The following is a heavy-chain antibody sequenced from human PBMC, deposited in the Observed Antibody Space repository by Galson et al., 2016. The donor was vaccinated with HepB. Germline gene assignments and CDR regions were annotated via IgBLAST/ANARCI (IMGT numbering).Heavy chain of an antibody. CDR1: GFTLRTYA. CDR2: IRGNGGST. Sequence: SLRLSCAASGFTLRTYAMSWVRQAPGKGLEWVSTIRGNGGSTSYADSVKGRFTISRDSSKNTVYLQMNSLRAGDTAVYYCAKGGMLIPRFDYWGQGTLVTVSS. J-gene: IGHJ4*02. V-gene: IGHV3-23*01. CDR3: AKGGMLIPRFDY. D-gene: IGHD3-16*01.